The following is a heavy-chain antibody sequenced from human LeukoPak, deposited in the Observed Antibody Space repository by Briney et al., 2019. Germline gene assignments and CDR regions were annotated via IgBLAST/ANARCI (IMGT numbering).Heavy chain of an antibody. J-gene: IGHJ6*02. CDR2: IIPIFGTA. D-gene: IGHD5-24*01. CDR3: AREPKFGDGYNYIYGMDV. CDR1: GGTFSSYA. V-gene: IGHV1-69*13. Sequence: GASVKVSCKASGGTFSSYAISWVRQAPGQGLEWMGGIIPIFGTANYAQKFQGRVTITADESTCTAYMELSSLRSEDTAVYYCAREPKFGDGYNYIYGMDVWGQGTTVTVSS.